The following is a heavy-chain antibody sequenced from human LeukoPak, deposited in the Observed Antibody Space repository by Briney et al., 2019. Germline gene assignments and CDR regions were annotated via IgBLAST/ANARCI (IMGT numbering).Heavy chain of an antibody. J-gene: IGHJ4*02. D-gene: IGHD2-21*02. V-gene: IGHV4-39*07. CDR1: GGSISSSSYY. CDR3: ARDGPLYCGGDCFPDY. CDR2: MYYSGST. Sequence: SETLSLTCTVSGGSISSSSYYWGWIRQPPGKGLEWIGSMYYSGSTYYNPSLKSRVTISVDTSKNQFSLKLSSVTAADTAVYYFARDGPLYCGGDCFPDYWGQGTLVTVSS.